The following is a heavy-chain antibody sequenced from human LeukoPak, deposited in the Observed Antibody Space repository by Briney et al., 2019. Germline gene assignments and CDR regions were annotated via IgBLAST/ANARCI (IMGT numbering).Heavy chain of an antibody. CDR2: IYYSGST. Sequence: SETLSLTCTVSGGSISSSSYYWGWIRQPPVKGLEWIGSIYYSGSTYYNPSLKSRATISVDTSKNQFSLKLSSVTAADTAVYYCARGRRYSYGYGDYWGQGTLVTVSS. CDR1: GGSISSSSYY. D-gene: IGHD5-18*01. CDR3: ARGRRYSYGYGDY. V-gene: IGHV4-39*01. J-gene: IGHJ4*02.